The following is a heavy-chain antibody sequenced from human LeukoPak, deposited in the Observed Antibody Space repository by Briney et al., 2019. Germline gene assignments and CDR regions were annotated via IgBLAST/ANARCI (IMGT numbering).Heavy chain of an antibody. CDR1: GFTFSSYS. J-gene: IGHJ3*02. CDR3: ARGSRNIEKAFDI. CDR2: ISSSSSYI. Sequence: GGSLRLSCAASGFTFSSYSMNWVRQAPGKGLEWVSSISSSSSYIYYADSVKGRFTISRDNAKNSLYLQMNSLRAEDTAVYYCARGSRNIEKAFDIWGQGTMVTVSS. V-gene: IGHV3-21*01. D-gene: IGHD2/OR15-2a*01.